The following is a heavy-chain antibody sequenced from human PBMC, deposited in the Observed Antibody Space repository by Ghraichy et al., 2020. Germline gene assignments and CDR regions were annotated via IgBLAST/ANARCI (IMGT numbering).Heavy chain of an antibody. D-gene: IGHD2/OR15-2a*01. Sequence: SETLSLICGVSGGSISSTSHYWAWIRQPPGKGLEWIGSIFFSGSTFYNPSLNSRVTISADTSKNHFSLRLSSVTATDTAVYYCARQNIEYGTSRDVAEYFFDYWGQGTLVIVSS. V-gene: IGHV4-39*01. J-gene: IGHJ4*02. CDR3: ARQNIEYGTSRDVAEYFFDY. CDR1: GGSISSTSHY. CDR2: IFFSGST.